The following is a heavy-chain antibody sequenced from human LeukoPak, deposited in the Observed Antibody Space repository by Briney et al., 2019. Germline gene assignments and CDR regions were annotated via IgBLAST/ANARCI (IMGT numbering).Heavy chain of an antibody. CDR2: INHSGST. Sequence: SETLSLTCAVYGGSFSGYYWSWIRQPPGKGLEWIGEINHSGSTNYNPSLKSRVTISVDTSKNQFSLKLSSVTAADTAVYYCARAVGVVYYYYMDVWGKGTTVTVSS. CDR3: ARAVGVVYYYYMDV. CDR1: GGSFSGYY. D-gene: IGHD2-15*01. V-gene: IGHV4-34*01. J-gene: IGHJ6*03.